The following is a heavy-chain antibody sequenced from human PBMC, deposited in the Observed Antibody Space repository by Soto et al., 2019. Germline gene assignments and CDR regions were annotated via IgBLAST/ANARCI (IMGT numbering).Heavy chain of an antibody. D-gene: IGHD1-1*01. V-gene: IGHV3-23*01. CDR3: AKRGNDAKHGLDY. Sequence: EVQLLESGGDLVQPGGSLRLSCAASGFTFSTYAMSWVRQAPGKGLEWVSTISGSGVSTYYTDSVKGRFTISRDNSKNTLYLQMNSLRAEDTAVYYCAKRGNDAKHGLDYWGQGTLVTVSS. J-gene: IGHJ4*02. CDR1: GFTFSTYA. CDR2: ISGSGVST.